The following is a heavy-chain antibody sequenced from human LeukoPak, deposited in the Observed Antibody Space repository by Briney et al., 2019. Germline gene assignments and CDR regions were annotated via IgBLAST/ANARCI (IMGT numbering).Heavy chain of an antibody. V-gene: IGHV4-34*01. D-gene: IGHD2-2*01. Sequence: SESLSLTCTVSGGSISSYYWGWIRQPPGKGLELSGAINHSGSTNYNPSLKSRVNISVDTSKTQFSLKLRSVNAADTAVYYCARRKRSGCSSTSCLLNWFDPWGQGTLVTVSS. CDR3: ARRKRSGCSSTSCLLNWFDP. CDR1: GGSISSYY. J-gene: IGHJ5*02. CDR2: INHSGST.